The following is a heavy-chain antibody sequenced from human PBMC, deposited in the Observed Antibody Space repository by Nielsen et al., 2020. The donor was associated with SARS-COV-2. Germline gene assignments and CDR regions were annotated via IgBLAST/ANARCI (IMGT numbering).Heavy chain of an antibody. V-gene: IGHV3-11*05. D-gene: IGHD4-17*01. CDR1: GFTFSDYY. CDR3: ARETPYYGDWVLYFDY. CDR2: ISSSSSYI. Sequence: GGSLRLSCAASGFTFSDYYMSWIRQAPGKGLEWVSYISSSSSYISYADSVKGRFTISRDNAKNSLYLQMNSLRAEDTAVYYCARETPYYGDWVLYFDYWGQGTLVTVSS. J-gene: IGHJ4*02.